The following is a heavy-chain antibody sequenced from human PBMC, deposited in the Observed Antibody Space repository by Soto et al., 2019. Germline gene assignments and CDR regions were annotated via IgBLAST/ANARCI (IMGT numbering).Heavy chain of an antibody. V-gene: IGHV4-30-4*01. CDR2: IYYSGST. CDR3: ARGPAPTVFYYYGMDV. CDR1: GGSISSGDYY. Sequence: SETLSLTCTVSGGSISSGDYYWSWIRQPPGKGLEWIGYIYYSGSTYYNPSLKSRVTISVDTSKNQFSLKLSSVTAADTAVYYCARGPAPTVFYYYGMDVWGQGTTVTVSS. J-gene: IGHJ6*02. D-gene: IGHD4-4*01.